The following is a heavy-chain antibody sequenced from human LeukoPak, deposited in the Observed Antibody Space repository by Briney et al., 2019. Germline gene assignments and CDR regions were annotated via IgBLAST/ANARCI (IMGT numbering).Heavy chain of an antibody. Sequence: PGGSLRLSCAASGFTFSSYAMHWVRQAPGKGLEWVAVISYDGSNKYYADSVKGRFTISRDNSKNTLYLQMNSLRAEDTAVYYCARADIAAAGGGPDYWGQGTLVTVFS. V-gene: IGHV3-30-3*01. CDR1: GFTFSSYA. J-gene: IGHJ4*02. CDR3: ARADIAAAGGGPDY. CDR2: ISYDGSNK. D-gene: IGHD6-13*01.